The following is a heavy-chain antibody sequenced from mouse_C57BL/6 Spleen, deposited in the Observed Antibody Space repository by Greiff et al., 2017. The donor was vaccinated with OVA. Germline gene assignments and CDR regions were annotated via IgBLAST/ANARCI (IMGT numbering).Heavy chain of an antibody. Sequence: EVHLVESGGGLVKPGGSLKLSCAASGFTFSDYGMHWVRQAPEKGLEWVAYISSGSSTIYYADTVKGRFTISRDNAKNTLFLQMTSLRSEDTAMYYCARLYYDYDTGGFDYWGQGTTLTVSS. CDR3: ARLYYDYDTGGFDY. CDR2: ISSGSSTI. J-gene: IGHJ2*01. D-gene: IGHD2-4*01. V-gene: IGHV5-17*01. CDR1: GFTFSDYG.